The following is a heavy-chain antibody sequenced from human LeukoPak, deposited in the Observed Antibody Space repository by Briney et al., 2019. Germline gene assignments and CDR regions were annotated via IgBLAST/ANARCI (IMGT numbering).Heavy chain of an antibody. J-gene: IGHJ4*02. D-gene: IGHD2-21*02. V-gene: IGHV3-30*14. CDR3: ARDGVAYCGGDCYHFDY. Sequence: GGSLRLSCAASGFTFSSYAMHWVRQAPGKGLEWVAVISYDGSNKYYADSVKGRFTISRDNSKNTLYLQMNSLRAEDTAVYHCARDGVAYCGGDCYHFDYWGQGTLVTVSS. CDR1: GFTFSSYA. CDR2: ISYDGSNK.